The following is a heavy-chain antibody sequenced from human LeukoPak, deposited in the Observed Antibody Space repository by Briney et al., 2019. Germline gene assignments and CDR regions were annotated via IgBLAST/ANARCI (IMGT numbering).Heavy chain of an antibody. CDR3: ARDRPEHYGSAFDY. CDR1: GGSISNGAYY. CDR2: LYTNGST. Sequence: SETLSLTCTVSGGSISNGAYYWSWIRQPAGKGLEWIGRLYTNGSTNYNPSLKSRVTISVDTSKNQFSLKLSSVTAADTAAYYCARDRPEHYGSAFDYWGQGTLVTVSS. D-gene: IGHD3-10*01. J-gene: IGHJ4*02. V-gene: IGHV4-61*02.